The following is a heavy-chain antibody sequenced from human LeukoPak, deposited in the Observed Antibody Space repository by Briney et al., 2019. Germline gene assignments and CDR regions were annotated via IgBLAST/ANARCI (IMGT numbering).Heavy chain of an antibody. CDR3: AKSGGYGLIDY. D-gene: IGHD1-26*01. V-gene: IGHV4-59*04. Sequence: SETLSLTCTVSGGSISSYYWSWIRQPPGEGLEWIGYIYYSGSTYYNESLESRVTISIDTSKNQFSLKLNSVTAADTAMYYCAKSGGYGLIDYWGQGTLVTVSS. CDR1: GGSISSYY. CDR2: IYYSGST. J-gene: IGHJ4*02.